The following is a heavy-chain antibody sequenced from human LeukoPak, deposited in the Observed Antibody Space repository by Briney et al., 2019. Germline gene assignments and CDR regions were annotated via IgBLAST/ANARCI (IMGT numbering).Heavy chain of an antibody. J-gene: IGHJ4*02. CDR1: GFSISNHQ. CDR2: IKQDGGEK. Sequence: GGSLRLSCVGSGFSISNHQMNWVRQAPGKGLEWVAKIKQDGGEKHYMDSVKGRFTISRDNAKNSLYLQMNSLRAEDTAVYYCARVLSTFYYDSSGYYYWDYWGQGTLVTVSS. CDR3: ARVLSTFYYDSSGYYYWDY. D-gene: IGHD3-22*01. V-gene: IGHV3-7*02.